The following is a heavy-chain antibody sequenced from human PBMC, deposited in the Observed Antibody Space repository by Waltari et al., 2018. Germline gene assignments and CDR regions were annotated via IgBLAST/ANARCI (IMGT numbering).Heavy chain of an antibody. J-gene: IGHJ3*02. Sequence: EVQLLESGGGLVQPGGSLRLSCAASGFTFSSYAMSWVRQAPGKGLEWVSAISGSGGSTYNAESGKGRFTISRDNAKNSLYLQMNSLRAEDTAVYYCAGEWGYCSGGSCFDAFDIWGQGTMVTVSS. CDR2: ISGSGGST. V-gene: IGHV3-23*01. CDR3: AGEWGYCSGGSCFDAFDI. D-gene: IGHD2-15*01. CDR1: GFTFSSYA.